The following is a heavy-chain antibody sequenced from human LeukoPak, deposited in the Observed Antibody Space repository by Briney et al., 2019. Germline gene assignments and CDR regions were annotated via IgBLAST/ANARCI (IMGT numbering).Heavy chain of an antibody. CDR3: ARDSTGYWYFDL. CDR1: GFTFSNYG. J-gene: IGHJ2*01. D-gene: IGHD3-3*02. V-gene: IGHV3-23*01. Sequence: GGSLRLSCAGAGFTFSNYGMSWVRQAPGKGLEWVSVISRSGTETYHADSVRGRFTISRDNSKNTLYLQMNSLRAEDTAVYYCARDSTGYWYFDLWGRGTLVSVSS. CDR2: ISRSGTET.